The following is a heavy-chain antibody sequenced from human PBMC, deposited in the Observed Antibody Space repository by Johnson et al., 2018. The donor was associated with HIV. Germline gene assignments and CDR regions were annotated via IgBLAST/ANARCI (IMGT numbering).Heavy chain of an antibody. Sequence: QVQLVESGGGVVQPGRSLRLSCAASGFTFSSYAMSWVRQAPGKWLEWVAVISYDGRKKYYADSLKGRFTISRDNSKNTLYLQMKNLRADDTAVYYCAKDLAVAAIWGQGTLVTV. CDR1: GFTFSSYA. J-gene: IGHJ3*02. D-gene: IGHD6-19*01. V-gene: IGHV3-30*04. CDR3: AKDLAVAAI. CDR2: ISYDGRKK.